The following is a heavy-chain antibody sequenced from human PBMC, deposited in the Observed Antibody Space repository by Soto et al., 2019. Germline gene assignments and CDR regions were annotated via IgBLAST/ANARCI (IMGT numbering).Heavy chain of an antibody. CDR1: GFRFEQYV. CDR3: LKDAPNGSIDD. D-gene: IGHD3-10*01. CDR2: VSPTGDTV. V-gene: IGHV3-9*01. J-gene: IGHJ4*02. Sequence: VQVVASGGGLVQPGRSLRLSCAVSGFRFEQYVMHWVRQAPGKGLECVSTVSPTGDTVAYADSVEGRFTVSRDNAKKSLYLPMNSLNGDATAFYYCLKDAPNGSIDDWGQGTLVSVSS.